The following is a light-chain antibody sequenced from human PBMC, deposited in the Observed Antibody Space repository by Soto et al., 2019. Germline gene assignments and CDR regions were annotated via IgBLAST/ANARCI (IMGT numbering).Light chain of an antibody. CDR3: SSYTSSSTRV. Sequence: QPASVSGSPGQSITISCTGTSSDVGAYDFVSWYQQHPDKAPKLMIYEVSNRPSGVSNRFSGSKSVNTATLTISGLQAEDEADYYCSSYTSSSTRVFGTGTKLTVL. V-gene: IGLV2-14*03. CDR2: EVS. CDR1: SSDVGAYDF. J-gene: IGLJ1*01.